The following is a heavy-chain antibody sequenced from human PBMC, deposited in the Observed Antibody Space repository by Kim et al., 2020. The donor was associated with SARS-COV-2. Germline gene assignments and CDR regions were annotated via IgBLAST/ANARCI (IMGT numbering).Heavy chain of an antibody. D-gene: IGHD3-22*01. J-gene: IGHJ6*02. Sequence: GGSLRLSCAASGFTFSSYAMSWVRQAPGKGLEWVSAISGSGGSTYYADSVKGRFTISRDNSKNTLYLQMNSLRAEDTAVYYCAKDPYDSSGYYSGNGMDVWGQGTTVTVSS. CDR1: GFTFSSYA. CDR2: ISGSGGST. CDR3: AKDPYDSSGYYSGNGMDV. V-gene: IGHV3-23*01.